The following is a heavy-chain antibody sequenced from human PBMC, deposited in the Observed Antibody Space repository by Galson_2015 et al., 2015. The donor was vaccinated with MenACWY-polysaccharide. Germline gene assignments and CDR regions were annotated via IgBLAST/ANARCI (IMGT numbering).Heavy chain of an antibody. CDR3: AREGSRIVFHAFDI. J-gene: IGHJ3*02. CDR2: IQYDGSNK. Sequence: SLRPSCAASGSRFSNSGMHWVRQAPGKGLEWVAVIQYDGSNKVYADSVKGRFTISRDNSKNTVFLEMNTLGVEDTAVYHCAREGSRIVFHAFDIWGQGTMVTVSS. CDR1: GSRFSNSG. V-gene: IGHV3-33*01. D-gene: IGHD2-2*01.